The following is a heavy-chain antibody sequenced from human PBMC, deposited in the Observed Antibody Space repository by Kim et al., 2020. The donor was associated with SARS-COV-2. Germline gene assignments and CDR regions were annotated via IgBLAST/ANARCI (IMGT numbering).Heavy chain of an antibody. CDR3: ATTVTTKDYYYGMDV. Sequence: ASVKVSCKASGYTFTSYAMNWVRQAPGQRLEWMGWINAGNGNTKYSQKFQGRVTITRDTSASTAYMELSSLRSEDTAVYYCATTVTTKDYYYGMDVWGQGTTVTVSS. CDR2: INAGNGNT. CDR1: GYTFTSYA. D-gene: IGHD4-17*01. J-gene: IGHJ6*02. V-gene: IGHV1-3*01.